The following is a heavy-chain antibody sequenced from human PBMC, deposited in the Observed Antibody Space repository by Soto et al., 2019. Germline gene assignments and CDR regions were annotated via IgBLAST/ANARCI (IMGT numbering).Heavy chain of an antibody. CDR2: INHSGST. Sequence: PSETLSLTCAVYGGSFSGYYWSWIRQPPGKGLEWIGEINHSGSTNYNPSLKSRVTISVDTTKNQFSLKLSSVTAADTAVYYCARGRRMGLAAGMDVWGQGTTVTV. D-gene: IGHD2-8*01. CDR3: ARGRRMGLAAGMDV. J-gene: IGHJ6*02. V-gene: IGHV4-34*01. CDR1: GGSFSGYY.